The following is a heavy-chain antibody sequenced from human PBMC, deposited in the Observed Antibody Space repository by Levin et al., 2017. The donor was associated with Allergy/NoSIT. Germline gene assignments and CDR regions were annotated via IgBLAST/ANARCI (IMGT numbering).Heavy chain of an antibody. Sequence: PGGSLRLSCAASGFTFSNSAMNWVRQAPGKGLEWVALISPDGSKKYYADSVKGRFTISRDNSKNTLHLQVNSLRPEDTAVYYCATGWKGANCGGDCFSFDYSGQGTLVTVSS. V-gene: IGHV3-30-3*01. CDR3: ATGWKGANCGGDCFSFDY. CDR1: GFTFSNSA. D-gene: IGHD2-21*02. J-gene: IGHJ4*02. CDR2: ISPDGSKK.